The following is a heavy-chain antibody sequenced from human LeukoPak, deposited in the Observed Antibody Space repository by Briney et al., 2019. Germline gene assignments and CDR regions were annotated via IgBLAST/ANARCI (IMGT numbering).Heavy chain of an antibody. CDR2: IWYDGNNK. J-gene: IGHJ4*02. CDR3: ARDRRPYYYDSSDY. CDR1: GFTFSSYG. Sequence: PGGSLRLSCAASGFTFSSYGMHWVRQAPGKGLEWVAVIWYDGNNKYYADSVKGRFTISRDNSKNTLYLQMNSLRAEDTAVYYCARDRRPYYYDSSDYWGQGTLVTVSS. D-gene: IGHD3-22*01. V-gene: IGHV3-33*01.